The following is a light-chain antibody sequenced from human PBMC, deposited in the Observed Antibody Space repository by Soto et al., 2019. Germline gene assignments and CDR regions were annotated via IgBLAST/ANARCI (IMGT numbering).Light chain of an antibody. V-gene: IGLV2-14*01. J-gene: IGLJ2*01. CDR2: EVS. CDR3: SSYTSINTVI. Sequence: QSALTQPASVSGSPGQSITISCTGTSSDVGGYNYVSWYQQHPGKAPKLMIYEVSNRPSGVSNRFSGSTSGNTASLTISGLQVEDGADYYCSSYTSINTVIFGGGTKLTVL. CDR1: SSDVGGYNY.